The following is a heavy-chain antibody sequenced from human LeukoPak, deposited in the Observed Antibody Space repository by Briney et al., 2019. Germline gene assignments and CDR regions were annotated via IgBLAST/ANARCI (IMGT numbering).Heavy chain of an antibody. CDR1: GGSISSSIYY. CDR3: AREGLRKYCSGGSCYEARYYYYGMDV. V-gene: IGHV4-39*07. CDR2: IYYSGST. Sequence: KPSETLSLTCTVSGGSISSSIYYWGWIRQPPGKGLEWIGSIYYSGSTYYNPSLKSRVTISVDTSKNQFSLQLNSVTPEDTAVYYCAREGLRKYCSGGSCYEARYYYYGMDVWGQGTTVTVSS. J-gene: IGHJ6*02. D-gene: IGHD2-15*01.